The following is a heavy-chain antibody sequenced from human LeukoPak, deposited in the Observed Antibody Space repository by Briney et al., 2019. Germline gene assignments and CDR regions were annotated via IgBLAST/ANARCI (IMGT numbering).Heavy chain of an antibody. D-gene: IGHD1-26*01. Sequence: GGPLSLSCTAAGFIISDYTMSWLQQAPGKLLERGGFNSSKAYGWTTAYAASVNSRFTISSDESKSIAYLRMNSLKTEETAVYYCTRGGGGSDYYYYGMDVWGQGTTLTVSS. CDR1: GFIISDYT. J-gene: IGHJ6*02. CDR3: TRGGGGSDYYYYGMDV. V-gene: IGHV3-49*03. CDR2: NSSKAYGWTT.